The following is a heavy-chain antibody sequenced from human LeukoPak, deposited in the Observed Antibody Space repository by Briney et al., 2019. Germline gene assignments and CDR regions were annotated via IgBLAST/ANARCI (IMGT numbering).Heavy chain of an antibody. D-gene: IGHD1-26*01. V-gene: IGHV3-7*04. CDR2: IKQDGTEK. CDR1: GFTFSSFA. J-gene: IGHJ4*02. CDR3: AGGVGASHFDY. Sequence: GGSLRLSCAASGFTFSSFAMSWVRQAPGKGLEWVAIIKQDGTEKYYVDSVKGRFTISRDNAENSLCLQMNSLRAEDTAVYYCAGGVGASHFDYWGQGTLVTVSS.